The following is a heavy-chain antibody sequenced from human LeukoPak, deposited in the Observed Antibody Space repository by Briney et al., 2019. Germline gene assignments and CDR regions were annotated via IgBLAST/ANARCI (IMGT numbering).Heavy chain of an antibody. CDR3: ARGGAAAGRVDY. CDR2: ISSSSSYI. V-gene: IGHV3-21*01. CDR1: GFTFSSYA. D-gene: IGHD6-13*01. Sequence: GGSLRLSCAASGFTFSSYAMCWVRQAPGKGLEWVSSISSSSSYIYYADSVKGRFTISRDNAKNSLYLQMNSLRAEDTAVYYCARGGAAAGRVDYWGQGTLVTVSS. J-gene: IGHJ4*02.